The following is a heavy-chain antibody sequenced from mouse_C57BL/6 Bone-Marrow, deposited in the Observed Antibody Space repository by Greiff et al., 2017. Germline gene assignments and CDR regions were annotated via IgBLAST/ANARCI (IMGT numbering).Heavy chain of an antibody. Sequence: QVQLKESGAELARPGASVKMSCKASGYTFTSYTMHWVKQRPGQGLEWIGYINPSSGYTKYNQKFKDKATLTADKSSSTAYMQLSSLTSEDSAVYYCARSRLRSYFDYWGQGTTLTVSS. CDR1: GYTFTSYT. CDR3: ARSRLRSYFDY. D-gene: IGHD2-2*01. V-gene: IGHV1-4*01. CDR2: INPSSGYT. J-gene: IGHJ2*01.